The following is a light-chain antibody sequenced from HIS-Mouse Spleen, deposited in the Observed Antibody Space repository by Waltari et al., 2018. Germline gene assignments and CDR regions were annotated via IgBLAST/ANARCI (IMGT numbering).Light chain of an antibody. CDR3: CSYAGSSTFVV. CDR2: EGS. J-gene: IGLJ2*01. V-gene: IGLV2-23*03. CDR1: SSDVGCYNL. Sequence: QSALTQPASVSGSPGQSITISCTGTSSDVGCYNLVSWYQQHPGKAPKPMIYEGSKRPSGVSNRFSGSKSGNTASLTISGLQAEDEADYYCCSYAGSSTFVVFGGGTKLTVL.